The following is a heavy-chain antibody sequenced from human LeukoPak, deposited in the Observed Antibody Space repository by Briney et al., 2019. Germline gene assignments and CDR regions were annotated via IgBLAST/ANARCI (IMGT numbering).Heavy chain of an antibody. D-gene: IGHD1-26*01. V-gene: IGHV4-59*01. J-gene: IGHJ6*02. CDR1: GGSISSYY. CDR3: ARDRGSGIHHYYYYYGMDV. Sequence: KPSETLSLTCTVSGGSISSYYWSWIRQPPGKGLEWIGYIYYSGSTNYNPSLKSRVTISVDTSKNQFSLKLSSVTAADTAVYYCARDRGSGIHHYYYYYGMDVWGQGTTVTVSS. CDR2: IYYSGST.